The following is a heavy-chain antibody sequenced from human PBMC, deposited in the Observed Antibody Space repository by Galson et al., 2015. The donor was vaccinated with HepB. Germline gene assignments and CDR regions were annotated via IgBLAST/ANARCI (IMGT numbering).Heavy chain of an antibody. D-gene: IGHD3-3*01. V-gene: IGHV3-21*01. CDR1: GFTFSSYT. Sequence: SLRLSCAASGFTFSSYTMNWVRQAPGKGLEWVSSISSSSSYIYYADSVKGRFTISRDSAKNSLSLQMNSLRAEDTAVYYCARDLGHYDFWSGYYDYYYMDVWGKGTTVTVSS. CDR2: ISSSSSYI. J-gene: IGHJ6*03. CDR3: ARDLGHYDFWSGYYDYYYMDV.